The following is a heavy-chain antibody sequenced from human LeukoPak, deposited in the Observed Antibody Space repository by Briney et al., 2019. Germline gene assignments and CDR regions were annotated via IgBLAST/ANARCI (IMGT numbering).Heavy chain of an antibody. Sequence: GGSLRLSCAASGFTFRSYSMHWVRQAPGNGLEWVSNISSTSSTIYYADSVKGRFTISRDNAKNSLYLQVNSLRDEDTAVYYCARAAPYYYDSSGYSAFDSWGQGTMVTVSA. CDR2: ISSTSSTI. J-gene: IGHJ3*02. CDR3: ARAAPYYYDSSGYSAFDS. D-gene: IGHD3-22*01. V-gene: IGHV3-48*02. CDR1: GFTFRSYS.